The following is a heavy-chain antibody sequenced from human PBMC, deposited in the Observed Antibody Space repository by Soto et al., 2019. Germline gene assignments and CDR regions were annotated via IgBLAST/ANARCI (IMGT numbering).Heavy chain of an antibody. V-gene: IGHV6-1*01. CDR1: GDSVSSNRAA. D-gene: IGHD2-21*02. Sequence: QVQLQQSGPGLVKPSQTLSLTCAISGDSVSSNRAAWNWIRQSPSRGLEWLGRAYYMSQGYYDSAVSWSRGITVIQGTSNNQFSQQLNSVTPEDTAVYYCTNQKGDSRTYNGMDVGGQGTTVIFSS. J-gene: IGHJ6*02. CDR3: TNQKGDSRTYNGMDV. CDR2: AYYMSQGYY.